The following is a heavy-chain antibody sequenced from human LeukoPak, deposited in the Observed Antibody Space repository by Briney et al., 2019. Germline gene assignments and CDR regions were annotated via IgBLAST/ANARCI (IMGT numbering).Heavy chain of an antibody. CDR3: ARGGTRQLLFRNWFDP. Sequence: SETLSLTCTVSGGSISSGGYYWSWIRQHPGKGLELIGYIYYSGSTYYNPSIKSRVTISVDTSKNQFSLKLSSVTAADTAVYYCARGGTRQLLFRNWFDPWGQGTLVTVSS. D-gene: IGHD2-2*01. J-gene: IGHJ5*02. CDR2: IYYSGST. CDR1: GGSISSGGYY. V-gene: IGHV4-31*03.